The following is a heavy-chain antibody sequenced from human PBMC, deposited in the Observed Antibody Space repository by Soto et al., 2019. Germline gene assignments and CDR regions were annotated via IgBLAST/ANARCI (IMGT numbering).Heavy chain of an antibody. CDR1: GFTFSIYA. CDR3: AKATRGGGATVIRDY. CDR2: ISGSGGST. D-gene: IGHD1-26*01. J-gene: IGHJ4*02. V-gene: IGHV3-23*01. Sequence: EVQLLESGGGLVQPGGSLRLSCAAAGFTFSIYAMSWVRQAPGKGLEWVSAISGSGGSTYYADSVKGRFTISRDNSKNTLYLQMNSLRADDTAVYYCAKATRGGGATVIRDYWGQGNLVTVSS.